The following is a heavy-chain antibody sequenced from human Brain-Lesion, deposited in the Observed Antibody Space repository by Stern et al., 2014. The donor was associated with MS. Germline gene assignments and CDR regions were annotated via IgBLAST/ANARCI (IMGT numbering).Heavy chain of an antibody. D-gene: IGHD2-2*01. V-gene: IGHV4-61*02. CDR2: IFNSGRT. CDR3: ARGRVVPGFQYYATDV. CDR1: GGSISSGGYY. Sequence: VQLVESGPGLVKPSQTLSLSCTVSGGSISSGGYYWSWIRQPAGKGLEWIGRIFNSGRTSYNPSLTSRVTISINPPQNPFSLRLNPMTAADTAVYYCARGRVVPGFQYYATDVWGQGTTVIVSS. J-gene: IGHJ6*02.